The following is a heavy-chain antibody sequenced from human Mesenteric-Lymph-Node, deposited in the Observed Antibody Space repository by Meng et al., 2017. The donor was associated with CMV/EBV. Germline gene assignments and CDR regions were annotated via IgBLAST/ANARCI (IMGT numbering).Heavy chain of an antibody. D-gene: IGHD3-3*01. Sequence: GGSLRLSCAASGFTFSSYAMHWVRQAPGKGLEWVAVISYDGSNKYYADSVKGRFTISRDNSNSTLYLQVNSLRPEDTAFYYCARDVGVYYDFWSGYYGIDYWGQGALVTVSS. CDR1: GFTFSSYA. J-gene: IGHJ4*02. CDR2: ISYDGSNK. CDR3: ARDVGVYYDFWSGYYGIDY. V-gene: IGHV3-30*04.